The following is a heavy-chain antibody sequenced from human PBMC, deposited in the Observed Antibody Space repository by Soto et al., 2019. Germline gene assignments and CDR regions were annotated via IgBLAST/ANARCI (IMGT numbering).Heavy chain of an antibody. J-gene: IGHJ1*01. CDR1: GFSLSTSGVG. Sequence: QITLKESGPTLVKPTQTLTLTCTFSGFSLSTSGVGVGWIRQPPGKALEWLALIYWDDDKRYSPYLKSRLTITKDTSKNQVVLTMPNMDPVDTSTYYCAHAYRSGWYGGDEYFQHWGQGTLVTVSS. CDR2: IYWDDDK. CDR3: AHAYRSGWYGGDEYFQH. D-gene: IGHD6-19*01. V-gene: IGHV2-5*02.